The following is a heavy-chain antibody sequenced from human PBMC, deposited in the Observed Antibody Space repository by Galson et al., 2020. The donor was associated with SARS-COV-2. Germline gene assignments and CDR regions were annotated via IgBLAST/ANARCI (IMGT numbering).Heavy chain of an antibody. D-gene: IGHD2-2*02. Sequence: GESLKISCKASGYTFTSYGIGWVRQAPGQGLEWMGWISAYRDNSNYGQQFQGRVSMTTDTSTNTAYMELRRLRSEDTAVYYCARGQTVFCGSTSCYNYFEYWGQGTLVTVSS. CDR2: ISAYRDNS. V-gene: IGHV1-18*04. CDR1: GYTFTSYG. CDR3: ARGQTVFCGSTSCYNYFEY. J-gene: IGHJ4*02.